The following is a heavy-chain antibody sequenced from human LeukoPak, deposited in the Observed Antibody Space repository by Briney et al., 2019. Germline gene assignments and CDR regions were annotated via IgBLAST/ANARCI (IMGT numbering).Heavy chain of an antibody. CDR3: AEVVPRYCSGGSCYFDY. CDR1: GFTFSSYA. Sequence: GRSLRLSFAASGFTFSSYAMSWVRQAPGKGLEWGSAISGSGGSTYYADSVKGRFTISRDNSKNTLYLQMNSLRAEDTAVYYCAEVVPRYCSGGSCYFDYWGQGTLVTVSS. CDR2: ISGSGGST. V-gene: IGHV3-23*01. J-gene: IGHJ4*02. D-gene: IGHD2-15*01.